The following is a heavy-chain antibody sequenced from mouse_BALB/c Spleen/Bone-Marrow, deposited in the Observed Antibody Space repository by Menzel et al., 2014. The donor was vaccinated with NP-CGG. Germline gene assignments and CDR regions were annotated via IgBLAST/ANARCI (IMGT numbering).Heavy chain of an antibody. V-gene: IGHV1-66*01. CDR2: IFPGSGNT. Sequence: LVESGPELVKPGASVKISCKASGYSFTSYYIHWVKQRPGQGLEWIGWIFPGSGNTKYNEKFKGKATLTADTSSSTAYMQFSSLTSEDSAVYLCARHGNLRNYYAMDYWGQGTSVTVSS. CDR3: ARHGNLRNYYAMDY. J-gene: IGHJ4*01. CDR1: GYSFTSYY. D-gene: IGHD2-1*01.